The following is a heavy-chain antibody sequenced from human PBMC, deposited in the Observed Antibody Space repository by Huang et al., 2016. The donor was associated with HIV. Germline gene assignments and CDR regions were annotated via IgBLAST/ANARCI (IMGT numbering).Heavy chain of an antibody. J-gene: IGHJ4*02. Sequence: LVESGGGVVRAGGSRAVSFEVSGCGFGTFGMHWVRQPPGKVLVVVVQINLDVNKRIYEKFVKDRFTVFRENSLRTTYLEMNDVSPEDTALYFCAKGGGGYHNGPEHWGQGTLVIVS. CDR1: GCGFGTFG. D-gene: IGHD6-19*01. V-gene: IGHV3-30*02. CDR3: AKGGGGYHNGPEH. CDR2: INLDVNKR.